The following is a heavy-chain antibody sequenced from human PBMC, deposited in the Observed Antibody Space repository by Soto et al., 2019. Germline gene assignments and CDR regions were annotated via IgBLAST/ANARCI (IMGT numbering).Heavy chain of an antibody. CDR3: ARVGIVARSYLDYYYGMDV. V-gene: IGHV1-69*13. CDR1: GGTFSSYA. D-gene: IGHD5-12*01. CDR2: IIPIFGTA. J-gene: IGHJ6*02. Sequence: SVKVSCKASGGTFSSYAISWVRQAPGQGLEWMGGIIPIFGTANYAQKFQGRVTITADESTSTAYMELSSLRSEDTAVYYCARVGIVARSYLDYYYGMDVWGQGTTVTVSS.